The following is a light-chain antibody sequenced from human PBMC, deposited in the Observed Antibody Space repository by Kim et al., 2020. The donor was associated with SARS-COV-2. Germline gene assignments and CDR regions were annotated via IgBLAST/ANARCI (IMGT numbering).Light chain of an antibody. CDR2: GAS. J-gene: IGKJ1*01. CDR1: QSVSNN. V-gene: IGKV3-15*01. Sequence: YPGERASLACRASQSVSNNLAWYQQRPGQAPRLLIYGASTRATDIPVRFTGSGSGTEFTLTISSLRSEDFAVYYCQQYNNWPPWTFGQGTKVDIK. CDR3: QQYNNWPPWT.